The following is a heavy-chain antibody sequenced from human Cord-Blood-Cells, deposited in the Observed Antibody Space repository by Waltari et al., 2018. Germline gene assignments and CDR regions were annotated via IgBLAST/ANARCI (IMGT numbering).Heavy chain of an antibody. D-gene: IGHD2-15*01. CDR1: GFTFSSYS. CDR3: ARDLGTVVTVGYYFDY. CDR2: ISSSSSYI. V-gene: IGHV3-21*01. J-gene: IGHJ4*02. Sequence: EVQLVESGGGLVKPGGSLRLSCAASGFTFSSYSMNWVRQAPGKGLEWVSSISSSSSYIYYADSVKGRFTISRDNAKNSLYLQMNSLRAEDTAVYYCARDLGTVVTVGYYFDYWDQGTLVTVSS.